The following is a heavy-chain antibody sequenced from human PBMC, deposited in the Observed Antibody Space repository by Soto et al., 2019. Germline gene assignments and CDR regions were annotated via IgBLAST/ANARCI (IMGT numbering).Heavy chain of an antibody. CDR1: GGSLRGYF. CDR2: VYYGGGT. V-gene: IGHV4-59*12. CDR3: ARERPDASRLDP. D-gene: IGHD6-13*01. J-gene: IGHJ5*02. Sequence: SETLSLTCTVSGGSLRGYFWSWIRQSPGKGLEWIGYVYYGGGTNYSPSFMGRVTISVDTTDNQFSLKLSSVTAADTAVYYCARERPDASRLDPWGQGTLVTVSS.